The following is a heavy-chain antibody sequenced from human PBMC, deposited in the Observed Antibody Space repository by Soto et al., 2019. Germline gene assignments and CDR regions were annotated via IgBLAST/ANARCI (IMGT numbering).Heavy chain of an antibody. CDR3: ATELGENPASPFDA. Sequence: QVQLVQSGADVKKRGSSVKVSCQASGVTFSSETLGWVRQAPGQGLEWVGGIIPLFGTASYAQKFQGRVTITADASTSTVHTALSSLRSDDTAVYFCATELGENPASPFDAWGQGTLVTVSS. J-gene: IGHJ4*02. V-gene: IGHV1-69*01. CDR1: GVTFSSET. D-gene: IGHD3-10*01. CDR2: IIPLFGTA.